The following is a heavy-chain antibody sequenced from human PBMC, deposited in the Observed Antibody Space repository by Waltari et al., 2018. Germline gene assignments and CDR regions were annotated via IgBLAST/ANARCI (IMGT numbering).Heavy chain of an antibody. Sequence: QVQLQQWGAGLLKPSETLSLTCAVYGGSFSGYYWSWIRQPPGKGLEWIGEINHSGSTNSNPSVKSRVTISGDTSKNQFSLKLSSVTAADTAVYYCARGVSNWGLGYYFDYWGQGTLVTVSS. D-gene: IGHD7-27*01. CDR2: INHSGST. V-gene: IGHV4-34*01. CDR3: ARGVSNWGLGYYFDY. CDR1: GGSFSGYY. J-gene: IGHJ4*02.